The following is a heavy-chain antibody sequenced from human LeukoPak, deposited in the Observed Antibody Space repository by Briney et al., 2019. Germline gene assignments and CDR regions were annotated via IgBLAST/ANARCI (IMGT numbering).Heavy chain of an antibody. D-gene: IGHD2-21*01. J-gene: IGHJ3*02. V-gene: IGHV3-30*02. CDR2: IRYDGSNK. CDR1: GFIFNSYG. CDR3: ARYIEIRTAYSAFDI. Sequence: GGSLRLSCAASGFIFNSYGMHWVRQAPGKGLEWVAFIRYDGSNKYYADSVKGRFTISRDNSKNTLYLQMNSLRAEDTAVYYCARYIEIRTAYSAFDIWGQGTMVTVSS.